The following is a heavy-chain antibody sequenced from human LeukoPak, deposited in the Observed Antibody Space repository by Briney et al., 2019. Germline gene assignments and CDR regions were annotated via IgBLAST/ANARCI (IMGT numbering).Heavy chain of an antibody. J-gene: IGHJ4*02. Sequence: GGSLRLSCAASGFSLRDYWMSWVRQAPGKGLEWVANIKQDGSEKYYVDSVKGRLTISRDNAKNTVYLQMNSLRVEDTAVYYCARDPLVYMWGQGSLVTVSS. D-gene: IGHD2-2*02. CDR2: IKQDGSEK. V-gene: IGHV3-7*01. CDR1: GFSLRDYW. CDR3: ARDPLVYM.